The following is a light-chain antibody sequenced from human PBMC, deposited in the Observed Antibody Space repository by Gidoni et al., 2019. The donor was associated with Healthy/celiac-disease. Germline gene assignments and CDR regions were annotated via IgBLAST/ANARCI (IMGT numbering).Light chain of an antibody. J-gene: IGKJ2*01. CDR3: QQSYSTPYT. CDR1: QSISSY. Sequence: DIQMTQSPSSLSASVGDRVTITCRASQSISSYLNWYQQKPGKAPKLLIYAASSLQSVVPSRVSGSGSGTDFTLTISSLQPEDFATYYCQQSYSTPYTFGQGTKLEIK. CDR2: AAS. V-gene: IGKV1-39*01.